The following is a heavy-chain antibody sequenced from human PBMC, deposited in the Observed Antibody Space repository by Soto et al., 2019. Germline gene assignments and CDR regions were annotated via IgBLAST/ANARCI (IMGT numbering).Heavy chain of an antibody. D-gene: IGHD2-15*01. V-gene: IGHV6-1*01. CDR1: GDRVSSNSAA. CDR3: ARDVGYCSGGSCPDGMDV. J-gene: IGHJ6*02. Sequence: SQTLSLTCAISGDRVSSNSAAWNWIRQSPSRGLEWLGRTYYRSKWYNDYAVSVKSRITINPDTSKNQFSLQLNSVTPEDTAVYYCARDVGYCSGGSCPDGMDVWGQGTTVTVSS. CDR2: TYYRSKWYN.